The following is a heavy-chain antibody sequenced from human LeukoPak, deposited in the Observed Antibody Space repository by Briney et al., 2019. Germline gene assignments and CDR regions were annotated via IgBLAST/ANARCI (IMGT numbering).Heavy chain of an antibody. Sequence: PGGSLRLSCAASGFTFNRNAISWVRQAPGKGLEWVSAISGSGGSTYYADSVKGRFTISRDNSKNTLYLQMNSLRAEDTAVYYCAKGGSDARSGSYYNTYYYYYGMDVWGQGTTVTVSS. D-gene: IGHD3-10*01. CDR3: AKGGSDARSGSYYNTYYYYYGMDV. CDR1: GFTFNRNA. V-gene: IGHV3-23*01. CDR2: ISGSGGST. J-gene: IGHJ6*02.